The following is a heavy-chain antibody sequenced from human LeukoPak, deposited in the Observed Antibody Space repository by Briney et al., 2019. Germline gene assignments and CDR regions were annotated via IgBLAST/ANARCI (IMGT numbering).Heavy chain of an antibody. J-gene: IGHJ4*02. CDR2: IYSGGST. Sequence: PGGSLRLSCAASGFTVSNNYMSWVRQAPGIGLEWVSVIYSGGSTYYADSVKGRFTISRDNSKNTLYLQMNSLRAEDTAVYYCARGVRWYPVYFDNWGQGTLVTVSS. CDR1: GFTVSNNY. CDR3: ARGVRWYPVYFDN. V-gene: IGHV3-66*01. D-gene: IGHD4-23*01.